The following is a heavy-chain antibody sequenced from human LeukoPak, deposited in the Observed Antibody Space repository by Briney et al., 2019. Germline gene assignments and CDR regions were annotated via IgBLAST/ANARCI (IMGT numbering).Heavy chain of an antibody. CDR3: ARGGPRRDGYNYDAFEI. CDR2: INSDGRST. Sequence: GGSLRLSCTASGFTFSSYWMHWVRQAPGKGLVGVSRINSDGRSTSYADSVKGRFTISRDNAKNTVYLQMNSLRAEDTAVYYCARGGPRRDGYNYDAFEIWGQGTMVTVSS. D-gene: IGHD5-24*01. J-gene: IGHJ3*02. V-gene: IGHV3-74*01. CDR1: GFTFSSYW.